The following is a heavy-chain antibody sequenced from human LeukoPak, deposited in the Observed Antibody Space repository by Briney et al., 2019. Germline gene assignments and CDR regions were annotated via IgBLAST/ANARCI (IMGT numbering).Heavy chain of an antibody. V-gene: IGHV4-61*02. CDR3: ARVQNGYYYYYMDV. Sequence: SETLSLTCTVSGGSISSGNYFWTWIRQPAGKGLEWIGRIYTTGSTNYNPSLKSRVTISVDTSKNQFSLGLSSVTATDTAVYYCARVQNGYYYYYMDVWGTGTTVTVSS. CDR2: IYTTGST. D-gene: IGHD1-1*01. J-gene: IGHJ6*03. CDR1: GGSISSGNYF.